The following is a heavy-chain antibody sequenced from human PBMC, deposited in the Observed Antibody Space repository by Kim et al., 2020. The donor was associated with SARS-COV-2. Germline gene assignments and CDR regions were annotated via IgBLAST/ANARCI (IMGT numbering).Heavy chain of an antibody. V-gene: IGHV4-31*03. D-gene: IGHD3-10*01. CDR3: ASHPPGLYGLGSSDYYYLDV. CDR2: IYNTGRT. CDR1: GGSISSGGFQ. Sequence: SETLSLTCSVSGGSISSGGFQWSWIRQHPGKGLEWIGRIYNTGRTWYNPSLRSRVSISLDKSQNQFSLRLISVTAADTAVYYCASHPPGLYGLGSSDYYYLDVWGKGTAVPVSS. J-gene: IGHJ6*03.